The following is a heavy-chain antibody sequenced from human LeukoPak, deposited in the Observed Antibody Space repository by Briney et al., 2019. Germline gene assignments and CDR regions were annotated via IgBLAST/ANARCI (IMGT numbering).Heavy chain of an antibody. Sequence: PGGSLRLSCAASGFTFSSYWMSWVRQAPGKGLEWVANIKQDGSEKYYVDSVKGRFTISRDNAKNSLYLKMNSLRAEDTAVYYCARDVGRITMVRGVFDYWGQGTLVTVSS. CDR2: IKQDGSEK. CDR3: ARDVGRITMVRGVFDY. D-gene: IGHD3-10*01. CDR1: GFTFSSYW. J-gene: IGHJ4*02. V-gene: IGHV3-7*01.